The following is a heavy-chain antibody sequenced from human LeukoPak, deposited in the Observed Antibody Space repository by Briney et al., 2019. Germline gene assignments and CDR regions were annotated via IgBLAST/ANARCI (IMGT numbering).Heavy chain of an antibody. CDR3: ARATRSGWLLNWLDP. V-gene: IGHV4-39*07. Sequence: SETLPLTCTVSGGSLSSPSYYWGWIRQPPGKGLEWIGTIFYSGNTYYNPSLKSRLTISLDTSKNQFSLKLSSVTAADSAVYYCARATRSGWLLNWLDPWGQGTLVTVSS. CDR2: IFYSGNT. D-gene: IGHD3-22*01. J-gene: IGHJ5*02. CDR1: GGSLSSPSYY.